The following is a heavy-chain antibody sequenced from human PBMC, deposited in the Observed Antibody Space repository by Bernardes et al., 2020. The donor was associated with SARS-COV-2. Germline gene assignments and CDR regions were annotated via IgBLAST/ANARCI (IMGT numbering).Heavy chain of an antibody. CDR3: ARDTQRFLIPSSNAFDI. CDR1: GYTLTDYG. V-gene: IGHV1-18*04. J-gene: IGHJ3*02. Sequence: ASVKVSCKASGYTLTDYGISWARQAPGQGLEWMGWLSTSNGNIHYEQKVRGRVTMTADTHENTAYMELRNLRSDDTAVYYCARDTQRFLIPSSNAFDIWGQGTLVTVSS. D-gene: IGHD2-2*01. CDR2: LSTSNGNI.